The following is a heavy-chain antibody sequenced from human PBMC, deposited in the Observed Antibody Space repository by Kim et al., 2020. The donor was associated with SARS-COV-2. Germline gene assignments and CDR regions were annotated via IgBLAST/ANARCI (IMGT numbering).Heavy chain of an antibody. J-gene: IGHJ4*02. CDR2: INSNGGNT. CDR3: ARRVYCTGRTCLQYFDS. Sequence: GGSLRLSCAASGFTFNSYAMSWVRQAPGKGLEWVSTINSNGGNTYYADSVKGRFAISRDNSKNTLYLQVNSLRADDTAVYYCARRVYCTGRTCLQYFDSWGQGALVAVSS. V-gene: IGHV3-23*01. CDR1: GFTFNSYA. D-gene: IGHD2-15*01.